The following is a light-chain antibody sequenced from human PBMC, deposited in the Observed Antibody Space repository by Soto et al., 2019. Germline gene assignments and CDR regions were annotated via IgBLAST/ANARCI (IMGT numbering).Light chain of an antibody. CDR2: SNN. CDR1: SSNIGYNS. J-gene: IGLJ3*02. CDR3: SAWDDSLTGSWV. Sequence: QSVLTQSPSASGTPGQRVTISCSGSSSNIGYNSVSWYQQLPGTAPKLLIYSNNQRPSGVPDRFSCSKSGTSASLAISGLQSEDEADYYCSAWDDSLTGSWVFGGGTQLTVL. V-gene: IGLV1-44*01.